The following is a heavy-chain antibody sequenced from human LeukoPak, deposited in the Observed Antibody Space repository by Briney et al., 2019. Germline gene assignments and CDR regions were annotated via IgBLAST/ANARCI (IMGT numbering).Heavy chain of an antibody. CDR1: GFTFSSYS. J-gene: IGHJ3*02. CDR3: ARDLVVPAAIQGYDAFDI. V-gene: IGHV3-48*01. D-gene: IGHD2-2*01. CDR2: ISSSSSTI. Sequence: GGSLRLPCAASGFTFSSYSMNWVRQAPGKGLEWVSYISSSSSTIYYADSVKGRFTISRDNAKNSLYLQMNSLRAEDTAVYYCARDLVVPAAIQGYDAFDIWGQGTMVTVSS.